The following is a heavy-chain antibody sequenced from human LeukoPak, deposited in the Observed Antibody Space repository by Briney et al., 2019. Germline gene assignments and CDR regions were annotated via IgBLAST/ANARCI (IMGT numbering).Heavy chain of an antibody. Sequence: PGGSLRLSCAASGFTFSSYAMHWVRQAPGKGLEWVAVISYDGSNKYYADSVKGRFTISRDNSKNTLYLRMNSLRAEDTAVYYCARTLRRGCSSSWYATSPFDYWGQGTLVTVSS. CDR3: ARTLRRGCSSSWYATSPFDY. CDR1: GFTFSSYA. D-gene: IGHD6-13*01. J-gene: IGHJ4*02. V-gene: IGHV3-30-3*01. CDR2: ISYDGSNK.